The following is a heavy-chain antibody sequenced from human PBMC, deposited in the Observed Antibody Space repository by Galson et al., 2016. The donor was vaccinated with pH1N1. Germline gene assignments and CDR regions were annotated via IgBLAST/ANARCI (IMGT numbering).Heavy chain of an antibody. CDR1: GYSFTTHW. V-gene: IGHV5-51*01. Sequence: QSGAEVKKPGESLKISCKASGYSFTTHWIGWVRQMPGKGLEWMGIIYAGDSDARYSPSLKGQVSFSVGKSSTTADLQWRSLKASDTAIYYCARQNEGALDVWGQGTTVTVSS. CDR3: ARQNEGALDV. J-gene: IGHJ6*02. D-gene: IGHD1-1*01. CDR2: IYAGDSDA.